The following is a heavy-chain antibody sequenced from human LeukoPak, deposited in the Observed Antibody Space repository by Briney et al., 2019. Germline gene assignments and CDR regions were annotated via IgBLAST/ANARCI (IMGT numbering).Heavy chain of an antibody. V-gene: IGHV1-69*05. CDR3: ARGNIVATTFDY. D-gene: IGHD5-12*01. CDR1: GGTFSSYA. J-gene: IGHJ4*02. Sequence: VASVKVSCMASGGTFSSYAISWVRQAPGQGLEWMGRIIPIFGTANYAQKFQGRVTITTDESTSTAYMELSSLRSEDTAVYYCARGNIVATTFDYWGQGTLVTVSS. CDR2: IIPIFGTA.